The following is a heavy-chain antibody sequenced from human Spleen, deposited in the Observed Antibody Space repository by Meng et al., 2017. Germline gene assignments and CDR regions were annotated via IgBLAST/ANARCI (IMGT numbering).Heavy chain of an antibody. V-gene: IGHV4-39*02. J-gene: IGHJ4*02. CDR3: ARGPTTMAHDFDY. CDR1: GDSISSPNYY. Sequence: SETLSLTCTVSGDSISSPNYYWGWIRQPPGKGLEWIGEINHSGSTNYNPSLESRATISVDTSQNNLSLKLSSVTAADSAVYYCARGPTTMAHDFDYWGQGTLVTVSS. CDR2: INHSGST. D-gene: IGHD4-11*01.